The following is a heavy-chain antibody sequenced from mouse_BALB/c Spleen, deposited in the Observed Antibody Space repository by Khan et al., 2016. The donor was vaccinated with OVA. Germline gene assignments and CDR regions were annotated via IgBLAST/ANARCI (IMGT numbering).Heavy chain of an antibody. D-gene: IGHD2-1*01. V-gene: IGHV1S56*01. Sequence: QVQLKQSGPELVKPGASVRISCKASGYTFTSYYIYWVKQRPGQGLEWIGWIYPGNVNTKYNEKFKGKATLTADKSSSTAYMQLSSLTSEDSAVYFCAREGYYGNYRAWFAYWDQGTLVTVSA. CDR2: IYPGNVNT. J-gene: IGHJ3*01. CDR3: AREGYYGNYRAWFAY. CDR1: GYTFTSYY.